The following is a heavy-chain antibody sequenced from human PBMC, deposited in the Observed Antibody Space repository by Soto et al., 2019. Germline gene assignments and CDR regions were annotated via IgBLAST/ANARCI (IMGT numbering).Heavy chain of an antibody. CDR1: GGSISSGDYY. CDR3: ARDYGSGSYYPYYYGMDV. CDR2: IYYSGST. V-gene: IGHV4-30-4*01. J-gene: IGHJ6*02. D-gene: IGHD3-10*01. Sequence: QVQLQESGPGLVKPSQTLSLTCTVSGGSISSGDYYWSWIRQPPGKGLEWIGYIYYSGSTYYNPSLKSRVTISVDTSKNQLSLKLSSVTAADTAVYYCARDYGSGSYYPYYYGMDVWGQGTTVTVSS.